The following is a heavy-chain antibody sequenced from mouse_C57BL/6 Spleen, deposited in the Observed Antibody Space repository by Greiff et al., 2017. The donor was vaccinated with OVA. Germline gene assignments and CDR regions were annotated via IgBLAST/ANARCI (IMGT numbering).Heavy chain of an antibody. CDR1: GYTFTSYG. CDR3: ASRDYCGSSPYFDY. Sequence: VQLQQSGAELARPGASVKLSCKASGYTFTSYGISWVKQRTGQGLEWIGEIYPRSGNTYYNEKFKGKATLTADKSSSTAYMELRSLTSEDSAVYFCASRDYCGSSPYFDYWGQGTTLTVSS. CDR2: IYPRSGNT. J-gene: IGHJ2*01. D-gene: IGHD1-1*01. V-gene: IGHV1-81*01.